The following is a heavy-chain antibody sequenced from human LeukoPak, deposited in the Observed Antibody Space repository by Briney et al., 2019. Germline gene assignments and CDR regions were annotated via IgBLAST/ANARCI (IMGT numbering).Heavy chain of an antibody. CDR3: ARDGDY. CDR2: IYHSGST. Sequence: KASETLSLTCAVSGGSLSGGFTWSWIRQPLGKGLEWIGFIYHSGSTYYNPSLKSRVTISADTSKNQFSLKLSSVTAADTAVYYCARDGDYWGQGTLVTVSS. CDR1: GGSLSGGFT. J-gene: IGHJ4*02. V-gene: IGHV4-30-2*01.